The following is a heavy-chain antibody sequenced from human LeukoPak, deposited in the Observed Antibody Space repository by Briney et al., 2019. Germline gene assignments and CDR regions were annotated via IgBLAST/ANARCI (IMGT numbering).Heavy chain of an antibody. CDR2: IIPIFGTA. CDR3: ARSGSYTRARNIGHNYYYYMDV. CDR1: GGTFSSYA. D-gene: IGHD1-26*01. V-gene: IGHV1-69*05. J-gene: IGHJ6*03. Sequence: SVKVSCKASGGTFSSYAISWVRQAPGQGLEWMGGIIPIFGTANYAQKFQGRVTITTDESTSTAYMELSSLRSEDTAVYYCARSGSYTRARNIGHNYYYYMDVWGKGTTVTVSS.